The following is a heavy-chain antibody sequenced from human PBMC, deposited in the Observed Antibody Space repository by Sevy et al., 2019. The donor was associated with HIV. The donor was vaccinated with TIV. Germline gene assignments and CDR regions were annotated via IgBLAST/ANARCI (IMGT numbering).Heavy chain of an antibody. J-gene: IGHJ6*02. D-gene: IGHD1-7*01. CDR1: GFSFSGYN. CDR2: LSSSTSTI. CDR3: ARDSSWNYDSYFYGMDV. V-gene: IGHV3-48*02. Sequence: GGSLRLSCAASGFSFSGYNMNWVRQAPGKGLEWVSYLSSSTSTIHYVDSVKGRFTISRDNAKNSLFLQMNSLRDEDTAVYYCARDSSWNYDSYFYGMDVWGQRTTVTVSS.